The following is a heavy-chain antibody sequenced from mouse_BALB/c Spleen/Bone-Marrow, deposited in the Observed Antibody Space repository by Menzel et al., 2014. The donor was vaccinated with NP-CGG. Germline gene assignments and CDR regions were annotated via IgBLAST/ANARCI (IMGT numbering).Heavy chain of an antibody. D-gene: IGHD2-2*01. CDR1: GYTFTEYT. Sequence: EVQLQQSGPEVVKPGASVKISCKTSGYTFTEYTMHWVKQSHGKSLEWIGGINPNNGGTTYNQKFKGKATLTVDESSSTAYMELRSLTSEDSAVYYCARSYGYERSWFAYWGQGTLVTVSA. CDR3: ARSYGYERSWFAY. V-gene: IGHV1-18*01. CDR2: INPNNGGT. J-gene: IGHJ3*01.